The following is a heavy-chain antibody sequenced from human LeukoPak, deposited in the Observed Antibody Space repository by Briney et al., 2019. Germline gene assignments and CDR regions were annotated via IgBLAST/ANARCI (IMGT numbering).Heavy chain of an antibody. D-gene: IGHD5-18*01. Sequence: GGSLRLSCAASGFTFSSYSMNWVRQAPGKGLEWVSYISSSSSTIYYADSVKGRFTISRDNSKNTLYLQMNSLRAEDTAVYYCAKFSSYGSSWGQGTLVTVSS. J-gene: IGHJ5*02. V-gene: IGHV3-48*01. CDR2: ISSSSSTI. CDR1: GFTFSSYS. CDR3: AKFSSYGSS.